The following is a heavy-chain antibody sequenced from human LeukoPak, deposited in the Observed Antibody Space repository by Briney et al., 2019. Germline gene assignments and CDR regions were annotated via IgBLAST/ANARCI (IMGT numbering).Heavy chain of an antibody. Sequence: GGTLRLSCAASGFTFSSTWMSWVRQAPGMGLEWVANINQDGCEKYYVDSVKGRFTISRDNARNSLYLQMDSLRAEDTAVYYCAKDSQDYYYDSSGYYFYYFDYWGQGTLVTVSS. D-gene: IGHD3-22*01. CDR3: AKDSQDYYYDSSGYYFYYFDY. V-gene: IGHV3-7*01. CDR2: INQDGCEK. CDR1: GFTFSSTW. J-gene: IGHJ4*02.